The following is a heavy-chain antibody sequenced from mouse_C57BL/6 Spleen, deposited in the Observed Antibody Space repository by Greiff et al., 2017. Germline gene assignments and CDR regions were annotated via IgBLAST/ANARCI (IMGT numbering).Heavy chain of an antibody. D-gene: IGHD4-1*01. V-gene: IGHV1-61*01. CDR2: IYPSDSET. CDR1: GYTFTSYW. J-gene: IGHJ2*01. CDR3: ANWDGGY. Sequence: QVHVKQPGAELVRPGSSVKLSCKASGYTFTSYWMDWVKQRPGQGLEWIGNIYPSDSETHYNQKFKDKATLTVDKSSSTAYMQLSSLTSEDSAVYYCANWDGGYWGQGTTLTVSS.